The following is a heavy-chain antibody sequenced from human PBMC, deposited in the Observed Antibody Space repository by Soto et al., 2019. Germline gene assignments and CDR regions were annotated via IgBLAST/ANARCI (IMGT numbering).Heavy chain of an antibody. J-gene: IGHJ6*02. Sequence: QVQLVESGGGLVKPGGSLRLSCAASGFTFSDYYMSWIRQAPGKGLEYISYISSSSGSTNYADSVKGRFTISRDNAKNSLYLQMSSLRTEDTAVYYCARDRGGYDRLYYYHGIGVWGQGATVTVSS. D-gene: IGHD5-12*01. V-gene: IGHV3-11*06. CDR1: GFTFSDYY. CDR2: ISSSSGST. CDR3: ARDRGGYDRLYYYHGIGV.